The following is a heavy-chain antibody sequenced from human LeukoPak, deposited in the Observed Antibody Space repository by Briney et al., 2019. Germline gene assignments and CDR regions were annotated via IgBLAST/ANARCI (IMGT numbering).Heavy chain of an antibody. CDR1: GGSISSYY. CDR2: IYYSGST. V-gene: IGHV4-59*01. J-gene: IGHJ6*02. Sequence: SETLSLTCTVSGGSISSYYWSWIRQPPGKGLGWIGYIYYSGSTNYNPSLKSRVTISVDTSKNQFSLKLSSVTAADTAVYYCARGYSSSWDYYYYGMDVWGQGTTVTVSS. CDR3: ARGYSSSWDYYYYGMDV. D-gene: IGHD6-13*01.